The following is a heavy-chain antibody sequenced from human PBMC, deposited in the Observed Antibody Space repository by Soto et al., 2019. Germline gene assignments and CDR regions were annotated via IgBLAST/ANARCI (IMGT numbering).Heavy chain of an antibody. Sequence: ASVKVSCKASGYTFTNYAMHWVRQAPGQRLEWMGWINAGNGNTKYSQKFQGRVTITRDTSASTVYMELSSLRSEDTAVYYCARVSGWYFLDYWGQGTLVTVSS. V-gene: IGHV1-3*01. J-gene: IGHJ4*02. CDR3: ARVSGWYFLDY. CDR2: INAGNGNT. D-gene: IGHD6-19*01. CDR1: GYTFTNYA.